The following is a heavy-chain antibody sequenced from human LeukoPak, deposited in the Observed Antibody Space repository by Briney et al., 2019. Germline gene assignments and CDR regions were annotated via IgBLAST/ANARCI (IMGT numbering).Heavy chain of an antibody. D-gene: IGHD3-22*01. J-gene: IGHJ2*01. CDR3: ARDWHYYDSSGYYPYWYFDL. CDR1: GYTFTSYA. V-gene: IGHV1-69*13. Sequence: GASVKVSCKASGYTFTSYAMHWVRQAPGQGLEWMGGIIPIFGTANYAQKFQGRVTITADESTSTAYMELSSLRSEDTAVYYCARDWHYYDSSGYYPYWYFDLWGRGTLVTVSS. CDR2: IIPIFGTA.